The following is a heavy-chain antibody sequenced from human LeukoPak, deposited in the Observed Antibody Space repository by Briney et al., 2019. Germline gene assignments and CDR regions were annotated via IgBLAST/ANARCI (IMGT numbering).Heavy chain of an antibody. J-gene: IGHJ4*02. CDR3: AKDHYWSIDY. V-gene: IGHV3-74*01. D-gene: IGHD3-3*01. CDR2: IKGDGIST. CDR1: GFDFSSNW. Sequence: GGSLRLSCAASGFDFSSNWMHWVRHTPGQGLVWVSRIKGDGISTNYADSVKGRFTISRDIAKNTLYLQMNSLRAEDTGVYYCAKDHYWSIDYWGRGTLVTVSS.